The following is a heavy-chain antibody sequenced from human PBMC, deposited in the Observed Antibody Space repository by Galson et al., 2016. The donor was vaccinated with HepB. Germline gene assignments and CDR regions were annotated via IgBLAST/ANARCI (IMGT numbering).Heavy chain of an antibody. V-gene: IGHV1-18*01. J-gene: IGHJ6*02. CDR1: GYTFTSYG. Sequence: SVKVSCKASGYTFTSYGISGVRQAPGQGLEWMGWISAYNGNTNYAQKLQGRVTMTTDTSTSTAYMELRSLRSDDTAVYYCARDRHQYSSGWYVGGMDVWGQGTTVTVSS. CDR3: ARDRHQYSSGWYVGGMDV. CDR2: ISAYNGNT. D-gene: IGHD6-19*01.